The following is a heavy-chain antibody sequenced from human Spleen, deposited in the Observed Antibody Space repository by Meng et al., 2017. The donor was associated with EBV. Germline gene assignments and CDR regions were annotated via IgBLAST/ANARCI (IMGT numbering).Heavy chain of an antibody. CDR1: GDSISSSNW. V-gene: IGHV4-4*02. J-gene: IGHJ5*02. CDR2: IYHSGST. CDR3: ARDRGAQYSGWFDP. D-gene: IGHD6-6*01. Sequence: QGLLAEPGPGLVKPSETLSLPRAVSGDSISSSNWWSWVRQPPGKGLEWIGEIYHSGSTNYNPSLKSRVTISIDKSENQFSLKLTSVTAADTALYYCARDRGAQYSGWFDPWGPGTLVTVSS.